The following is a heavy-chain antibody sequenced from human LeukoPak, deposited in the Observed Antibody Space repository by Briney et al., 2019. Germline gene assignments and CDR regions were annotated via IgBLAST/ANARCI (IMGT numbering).Heavy chain of an antibody. Sequence: GGSLRLSCAASGFTFSSYGMHWVRQAPGKGLEWVGRSRDKSYKYSTEYAASVKGRFTISRSDSTNSLYLQMNSLKTEDSAVYYCTRGARAVAGKANYHAMDVWGQGTTVTVSS. V-gene: IGHV3-72*01. D-gene: IGHD6-19*01. CDR3: TRGARAVAGKANYHAMDV. J-gene: IGHJ6*02. CDR1: GFTFSSYG. CDR2: SRDKSYKYST.